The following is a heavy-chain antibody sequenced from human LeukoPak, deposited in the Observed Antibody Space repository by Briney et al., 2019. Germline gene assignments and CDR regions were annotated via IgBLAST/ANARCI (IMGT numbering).Heavy chain of an antibody. V-gene: IGHV4-34*01. CDR2: INHSRST. D-gene: IGHD3-22*01. Sequence: PSETLSVTCAVYGGSFSGYYWSWIRQPPGKGLEWIGEINHSRSTNYNPSLKSRVTISVDTSRNQFSLKLSSVTAADTAVYYCARKFRGYYDSTRRYYFDYWGQGTLVTVSS. J-gene: IGHJ4*02. CDR1: GGSFSGYY. CDR3: ARKFRGYYDSTRRYYFDY.